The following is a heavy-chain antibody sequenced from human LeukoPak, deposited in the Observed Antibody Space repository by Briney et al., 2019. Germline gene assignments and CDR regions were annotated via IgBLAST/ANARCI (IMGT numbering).Heavy chain of an antibody. CDR2: INANSAGT. CDR1: GYTFTDYY. J-gene: IGHJ4*02. D-gene: IGHD3-22*01. CDR3: ARVAYYDTTVIDY. Sequence: GASVKVSCKASGYTFTDYYIHWVRQAPGQGLEWMGWINANSAGTNYAQKFQDRVSMTRDTSISTAYMELSRLRSDDTAVYYCARVAYYDTTVIDYWGQGTLVTASS. V-gene: IGHV1-2*02.